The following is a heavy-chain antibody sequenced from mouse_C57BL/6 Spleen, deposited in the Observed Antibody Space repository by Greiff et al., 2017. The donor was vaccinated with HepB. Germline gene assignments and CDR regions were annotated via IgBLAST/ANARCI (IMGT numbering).Heavy chain of an antibody. CDR2: ILPGSGST. J-gene: IGHJ4*01. CDR1: GYTFTGYW. Sequence: QVQLQQSGAELMKPGASVKLSCKATGYTFTGYWIEWVKQRPGHGLEWIGEILPGSGSTNYNGKFKGKATFTADTSSNTAYMQLSSLTTEDSAIYYCARTGQLRLHAMDYWGQGTSVTVSS. V-gene: IGHV1-9*01. D-gene: IGHD3-2*02. CDR3: ARTGQLRLHAMDY.